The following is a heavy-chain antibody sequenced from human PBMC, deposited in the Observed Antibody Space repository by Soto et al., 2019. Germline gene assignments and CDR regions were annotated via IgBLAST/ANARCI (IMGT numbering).Heavy chain of an antibody. V-gene: IGHV3-7*05. Sequence: GGSLRLSCAASGFTFSSYWMSWVRQAPGKGLEWVANIKQDGSEKYYVDSVKGRFTISRDNAKNSLYLQMNSLRAEDTAVYYCAYCSGGSCFGGYYGMDVWGQGTTVTVSS. J-gene: IGHJ6*02. CDR3: AYCSGGSCFGGYYGMDV. CDR1: GFTFSSYW. CDR2: IKQDGSEK. D-gene: IGHD2-15*01.